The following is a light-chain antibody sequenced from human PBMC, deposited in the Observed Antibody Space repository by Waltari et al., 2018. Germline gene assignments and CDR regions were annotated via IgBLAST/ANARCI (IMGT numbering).Light chain of an antibody. CDR3: MQGTHWPWT. CDR2: KGS. J-gene: IGKJ1*01. V-gene: IGKV2-30*01. CDR1: QTLIYTDGNTY. Sequence: DVVMTQSPPSLPVTLGQPASMSCRSSQTLIYTDGNTYLSWFLQRPGQSPRRLIYKGSDRDPGVPDRFRGSGSGTDFTLRIKKVEAEDVGVYYCMQGTHWPWTFGQGTKMEIE.